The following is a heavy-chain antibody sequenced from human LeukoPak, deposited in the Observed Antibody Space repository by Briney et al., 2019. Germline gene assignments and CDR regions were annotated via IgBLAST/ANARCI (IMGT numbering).Heavy chain of an antibody. CDR2: TSGSGAGT. CDR1: GFTFSSHD. V-gene: IGHV3-23*01. J-gene: IGHJ3*02. CDR3: ATGNGHALYI. Sequence: GGSLRLSCAASGFTFSSHDMHWVRQVPGKGLEWVSATSGSGAGTYYADSVKGRFTISRDNSKNTLYLQMNSLRVEDTAVYYCATGNGHALYIWGQGTMVTVSS. D-gene: IGHD1-1*01.